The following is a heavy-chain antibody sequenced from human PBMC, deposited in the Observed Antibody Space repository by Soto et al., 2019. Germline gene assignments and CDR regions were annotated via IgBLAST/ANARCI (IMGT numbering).Heavy chain of an antibody. CDR1: GYTFTSYA. Sequence: QVPLVQSGAEVKKPGASVKVSCKASGYTFTSYAMHWVRQAPGQRLEWMGWINAGNGNTKYSQKFQGRVTITRDTSASTAYMELSSLRSEDTAVYYCARGVTMVRGVIMHYWGQGTLVTVSS. V-gene: IGHV1-3*01. J-gene: IGHJ4*02. CDR2: INAGNGNT. CDR3: ARGVTMVRGVIMHY. D-gene: IGHD3-10*01.